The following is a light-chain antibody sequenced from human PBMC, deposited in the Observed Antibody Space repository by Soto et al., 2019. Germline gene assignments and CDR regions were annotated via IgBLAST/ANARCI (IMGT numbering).Light chain of an antibody. V-gene: IGLV1-51*01. CDR1: SSNIGTNY. J-gene: IGLJ3*02. CDR3: GTWDTNLSSWV. CDR2: DNN. Sequence: QAVLTQPPSVSAAPGQKVTISCSGSSSNIGTNYVSWYQHLPGTAPKLLIYDNNKRPSEIPDRFSGSQSGTSATLGITGLQTGDEADYFCGTWDTNLSSWVFGGGTQLTVL.